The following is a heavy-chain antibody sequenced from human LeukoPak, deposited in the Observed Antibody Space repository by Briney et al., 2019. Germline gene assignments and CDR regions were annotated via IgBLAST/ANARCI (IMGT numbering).Heavy chain of an antibody. CDR1: GYTFTSYG. D-gene: IGHD5-12*01. CDR3: ASSPTSGYVPPHFDY. CDR2: ISAYNGNT. Sequence: ASVKVSCKASGYTFTSYGISWVRQAPGQGLEWMGWISAYNGNTNYAQKLQGRVTMTTDTSTSTAYMELRSLRSDDTAVYYCASSPTSGYVPPHFDYWGQGTLVTVSS. J-gene: IGHJ4*02. V-gene: IGHV1-18*01.